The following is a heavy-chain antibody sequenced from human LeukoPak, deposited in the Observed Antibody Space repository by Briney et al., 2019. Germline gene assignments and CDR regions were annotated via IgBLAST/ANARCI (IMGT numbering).Heavy chain of an antibody. CDR3: AKDSDFWSGYS. V-gene: IGHV3-43*01. D-gene: IGHD3-3*01. J-gene: IGHJ4*02. CDR2: ISWDGGST. Sequence: PGGSLRLPCAASGFTFDDYTMHWVRQAPGKGLEWVSLISWDGGSTYYADSVKGRFTISRDNSKNSLYLQMNSLRTEDTALYYCAKDSDFWSGYSWGQGTLVTVSS. CDR1: GFTFDDYT.